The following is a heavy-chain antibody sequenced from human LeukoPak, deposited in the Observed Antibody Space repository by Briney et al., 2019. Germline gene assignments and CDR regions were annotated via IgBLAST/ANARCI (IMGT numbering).Heavy chain of an antibody. V-gene: IGHV3-7*01. CDR2: IKQDGSEK. D-gene: IGHD6-19*01. CDR1: GFTFSTYA. CDR3: ARSTSYSSGWFELDY. J-gene: IGHJ4*02. Sequence: PGGSLRLSCAASGFTFSTYAVNWVRQAPGKGLEWVANIKQDGSEKYYVDSVKGRFTISRDNAKNSLYLQMNSLRAEDTAVYYCARSTSYSSGWFELDYWGQGTLVTVSS.